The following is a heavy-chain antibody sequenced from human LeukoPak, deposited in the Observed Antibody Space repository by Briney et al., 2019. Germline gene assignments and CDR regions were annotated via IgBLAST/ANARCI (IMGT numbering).Heavy chain of an antibody. CDR1: GGSISNNY. Sequence: PSETLSLTCTVSGGSISNNYWGWIRQPAGKGLEWIGRIYNSGTTSNPSLKSQVTMSVDMSKNQFSLKLGSVTAADTAVYYCARDLNLWGQGTTVTVSS. D-gene: IGHD1-14*01. CDR3: ARDLNL. V-gene: IGHV4-4*07. CDR2: IYNSGT. J-gene: IGHJ6*02.